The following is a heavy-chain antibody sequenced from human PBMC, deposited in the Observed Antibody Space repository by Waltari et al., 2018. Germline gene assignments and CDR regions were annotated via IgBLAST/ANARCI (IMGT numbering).Heavy chain of an antibody. D-gene: IGHD3-16*01. V-gene: IGHV4-59*01. CDR1: GGSISSYY. CDR3: ARSSGALQGMDV. J-gene: IGHJ6*02. CDR2: IYYSGST. Sequence: QVQLQESGPGLVKPSETLSLTCTVSGGSISSYYWSWIRQPPGKGLEWIGYIYYSGSTNYHPALKSRVTISVDTSKNQFSLKLSSVTAADTAVYYCARSSGALQGMDVWGQGTTVTVSS.